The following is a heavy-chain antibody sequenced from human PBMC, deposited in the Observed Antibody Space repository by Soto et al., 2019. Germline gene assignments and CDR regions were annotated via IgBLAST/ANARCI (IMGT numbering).Heavy chain of an antibody. V-gene: IGHV3-23*01. CDR3: AMSCSRTGCPSAYYFYGMDV. Sequence: GGSLRLSCAASGFTFSSYDLTWVRQPPGKGLEWVSAMTGLGATTYYADSVQGRFTISRDNSRNTVYQQMKSLRVEDTAVYYCAMSCSRTGCPSAYYFYGMDVWGQGTTVTVSS. J-gene: IGHJ6*02. CDR2: MTGLGATT. D-gene: IGHD2-2*01. CDR1: GFTFSSYD.